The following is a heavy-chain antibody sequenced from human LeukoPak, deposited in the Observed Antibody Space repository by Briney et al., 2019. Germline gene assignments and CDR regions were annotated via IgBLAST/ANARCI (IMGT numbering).Heavy chain of an antibody. Sequence: GGSLRLSCAASGFTFSSYAMSWVRQAPGKGLEWVSAISGSGGSTYYADSVKGRFTISRDNAKNSLYLQMNSLRAEDTAVYYCARAPRSSGSFGAFDIWGQGTMVTVSS. D-gene: IGHD6-19*01. CDR1: GFTFSSYA. CDR2: ISGSGGST. CDR3: ARAPRSSGSFGAFDI. V-gene: IGHV3-23*01. J-gene: IGHJ3*02.